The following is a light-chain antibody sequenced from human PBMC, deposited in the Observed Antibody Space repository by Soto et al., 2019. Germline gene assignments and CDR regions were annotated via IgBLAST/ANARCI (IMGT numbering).Light chain of an antibody. J-gene: IGLJ2*01. Sequence: SVLPQSPSASGTPGQTVTISCSGSSSNIGSSFVNWYQHVPGTAPKLLIYRDNERLSGFPDRFSASKSVTSASLVISGLQSEDEADYYCSSWDVSLNGVVFGGGTKVTVL. CDR2: RDN. CDR3: SSWDVSLNGVV. CDR1: SSNIGSSF. V-gene: IGLV1-44*01.